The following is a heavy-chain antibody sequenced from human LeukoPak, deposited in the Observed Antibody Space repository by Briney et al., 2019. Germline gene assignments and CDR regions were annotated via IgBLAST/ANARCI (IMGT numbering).Heavy chain of an antibody. CDR1: GYTFTCYG. J-gene: IGHJ5*02. V-gene: IGHV1-18*01. Sequence: ASVKVSCKASGYTFTCYGISWVRQAPGQGLEWMGWISAYNGNTNYAQKLQGRVTMTTDTSTSTAYMELRSLRSDDTAVYYCARVPKYYYGSGSYYNFDPWGQGTLVTVSS. CDR2: ISAYNGNT. D-gene: IGHD3-10*01. CDR3: ARVPKYYYGSGSYYNFDP.